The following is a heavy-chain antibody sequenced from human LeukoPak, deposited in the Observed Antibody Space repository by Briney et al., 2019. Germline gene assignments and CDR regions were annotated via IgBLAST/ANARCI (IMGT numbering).Heavy chain of an antibody. J-gene: IGHJ4*02. CDR3: VRHRNWNYDY. CDR2: IYLGDSDT. CDR1: GDSFTTYW. Sequence: GEPLKISCKGSGDSFTTYWIGWVRQMHGKGLEWLGIIYLGDSDTRYSPSFQGQVTISADKSINTAYLQWSSLKASDTAMYYCVRHRNWNYDYWGQGSLVTVSS. D-gene: IGHD1-1*01. V-gene: IGHV5-51*01.